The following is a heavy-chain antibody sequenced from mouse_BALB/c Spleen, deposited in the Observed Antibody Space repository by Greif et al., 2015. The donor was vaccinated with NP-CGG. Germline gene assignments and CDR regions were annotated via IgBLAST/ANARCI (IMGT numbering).Heavy chain of an antibody. V-gene: IGHV1-84*02. CDR1: GYTFTDYY. CDR3: ARRTGTEAMDY. Sequence: QVQLKQSGPELAKPGASVKISCKASGYTFTDYYINWVKQKPGQGLEWIGWIYPGSSNTKYNEKFKGKATLTVDTSSSTAYMQLSSLTSEDTAVYFCARRTGTEAMDYWGQGTSVTVSS. D-gene: IGHD4-1*01. CDR2: IYPGSSNT. J-gene: IGHJ4*01.